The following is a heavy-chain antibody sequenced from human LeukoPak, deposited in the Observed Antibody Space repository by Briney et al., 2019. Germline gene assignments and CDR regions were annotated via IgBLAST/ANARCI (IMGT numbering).Heavy chain of an antibody. CDR1: GYTFTVYY. J-gene: IGHJ4*02. CDR3: ARDEYGPLGY. V-gene: IGHV1-2*02. D-gene: IGHD4-17*01. Sequence: ASVKVSCKASGYTFTVYYMHWVRQAPGQGLEWMGWINPNSGGTNFAQNFQGRVTMTRDTSISTAYMELTRLTSDDTAVYYCARDEYGPLGYWGQGILVTVSS. CDR2: INPNSGGT.